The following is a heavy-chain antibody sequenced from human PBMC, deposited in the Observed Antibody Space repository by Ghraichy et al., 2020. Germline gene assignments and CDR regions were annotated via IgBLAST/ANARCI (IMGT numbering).Heavy chain of an antibody. V-gene: IGHV4-59*01. CDR2: IYYTGST. J-gene: IGHJ6*03. D-gene: IGHD1-7*01. Sequence: SETLSLTCTVSGGSISDYHWSWIRQPPGKRLEWIGCIYYTGSTNFNPSLKSRIIISVDSSKNQFSLTLSSVTAVDTAVYYCARGRLRTGTTSNYFYYMDVWGKGTTVTVSS. CDR1: GGSISDYH. CDR3: ARGRLRTGTTSNYFYYMDV.